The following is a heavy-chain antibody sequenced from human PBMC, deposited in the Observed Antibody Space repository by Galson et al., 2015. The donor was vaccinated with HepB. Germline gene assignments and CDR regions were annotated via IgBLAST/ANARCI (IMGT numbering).Heavy chain of an antibody. J-gene: IGHJ4*02. Sequence: SVKVSCKASGGTFSRYAISWVRQAPGQGLEWMGGIIPIFGTANYAQKFQGRVTITADKSTSTAYMELSSLRSEDTAVYYCAREGGWSGSYQRSYYFDYWGQGTLVTVSS. CDR3: AREGGWSGSYQRSYYFDY. CDR2: IIPIFGTA. D-gene: IGHD1-26*01. CDR1: GGTFSRYA. V-gene: IGHV1-69*06.